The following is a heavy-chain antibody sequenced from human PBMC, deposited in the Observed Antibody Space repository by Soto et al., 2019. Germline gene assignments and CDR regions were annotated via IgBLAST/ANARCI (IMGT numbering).Heavy chain of an antibody. J-gene: IGHJ5*02. D-gene: IGHD1-26*01. V-gene: IGHV4-31*03. CDR3: SSEWKWELLDLFAP. CDR1: GGSISSGGYY. Sequence: PSETLSLTCTVSGGSISSGGYYWSWIRQHPGKGLEWIGYIYYSGSTYYNPSLKSRVTISVDTSKNQFSLKLSSVTAADTAVYYCSSEWKWELLDLFAPGGQRTSDLVSA. CDR2: IYYSGST.